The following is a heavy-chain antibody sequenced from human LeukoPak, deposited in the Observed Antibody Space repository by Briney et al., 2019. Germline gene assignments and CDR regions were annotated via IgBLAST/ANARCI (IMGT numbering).Heavy chain of an antibody. CDR3: ARDRVARKKFDY. J-gene: IGHJ4*02. CDR2: ISSSSSYI. D-gene: IGHD5-12*01. CDR1: GFTFSSYS. V-gene: IGHV3-21*01. Sequence: EGSLRLSCAASGFTFSSYSMNWVRQAPGKGLEWVSSISSSSSYIYYADSVKGRFTISRDNAKNSLYLQMNSLRAEDTAVYYCARDRVARKKFDYWGQGTLVTVSS.